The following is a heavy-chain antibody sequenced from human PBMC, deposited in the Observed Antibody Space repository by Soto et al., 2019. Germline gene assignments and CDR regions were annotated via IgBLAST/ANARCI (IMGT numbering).Heavy chain of an antibody. V-gene: IGHV3-23*01. CDR1: GFTFSSYA. D-gene: IGHD6-19*01. J-gene: IGHJ3*02. Sequence: GGSLRLSCAASGFTFSSYAMSWVRQAPGKGLEWVSAISGSGGSTYYADSVKGRFTISRDNSKNTLYLQMNSLRAEDTAVYYCAKDPTRPGYSSGWYRDDAFDIWGKGTMVTVSS. CDR3: AKDPTRPGYSSGWYRDDAFDI. CDR2: ISGSGGST.